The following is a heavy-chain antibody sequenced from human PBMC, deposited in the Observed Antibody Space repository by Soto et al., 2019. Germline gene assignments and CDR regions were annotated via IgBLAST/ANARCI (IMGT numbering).Heavy chain of an antibody. V-gene: IGHV3-7*01. CDR3: ARAGPRGYDFWSGYYTSGPFDY. Sequence: PGGSLRLSCAASGFTFSSYWMSWVRQAPGKGLEWVANIKQDGSEKYYVDSVKGRFTISRDNAKNSLYLQMNSLRAEDTAVYYCARAGPRGYDFWSGYYTSGPFDYWGQGTLVTVSS. CDR1: GFTFSSYW. J-gene: IGHJ4*02. CDR2: IKQDGSEK. D-gene: IGHD3-3*01.